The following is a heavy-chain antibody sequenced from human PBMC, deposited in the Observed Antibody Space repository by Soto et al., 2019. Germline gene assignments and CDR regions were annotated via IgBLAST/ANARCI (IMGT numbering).Heavy chain of an antibody. V-gene: IGHV4-34*01. D-gene: IGHD2-8*02. CDR2: INHSGST. Sequence: SETLSLTCAVYGGSFSGYYWTWIRQPPGTGLEWIGVINHSGSTNYNPSLKSRVTISVDTSKNQFSLKLTSVTAADTAVYYCARDKITGLFDYWGQGTQVTVSS. J-gene: IGHJ4*02. CDR3: ARDKITGLFDY. CDR1: GGSFSGYY.